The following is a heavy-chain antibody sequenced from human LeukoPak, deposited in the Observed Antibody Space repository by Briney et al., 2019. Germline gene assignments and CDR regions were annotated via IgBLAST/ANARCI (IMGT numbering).Heavy chain of an antibody. Sequence: ASVKVSCKASGYTFTSYDINWVRQATGQGLEWMGWMNPNSGNTGYAQKFQGRVTMTRNTSISTAYMELSSQRSEDSAVYYCARDSGQGGAFDIWGQGTMVTVSS. D-gene: IGHD2-15*01. CDR2: MNPNSGNT. J-gene: IGHJ3*02. V-gene: IGHV1-8*01. CDR1: GYTFTSYD. CDR3: ARDSGQGGAFDI.